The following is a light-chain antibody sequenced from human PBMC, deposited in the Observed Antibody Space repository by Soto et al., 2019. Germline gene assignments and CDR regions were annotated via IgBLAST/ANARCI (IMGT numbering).Light chain of an antibody. J-gene: IGKJ1*01. V-gene: IGKV1-5*02. CDR2: DAS. CDR3: QQYSVYWT. CDR1: QSVSTR. Sequence: MNLSPSAVSASVEDRVTIICRASQSVSTRLAWYQQKPGKAPKVLIYDASSWAGGVPSRFTGSGSGTEFTLTINSLQPDDFATYYCQQYSVYWTFGQGTKVDIK.